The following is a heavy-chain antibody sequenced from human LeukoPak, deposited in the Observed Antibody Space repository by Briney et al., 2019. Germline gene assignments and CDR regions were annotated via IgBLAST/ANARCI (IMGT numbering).Heavy chain of an antibody. CDR1: GFTFSSYA. Sequence: GGSLRLSCAASGFTFSSYAMHWVRQAPGKGLEWVAVISYDGSNKYYADSVKGRFTISRDISKNTVYLQMNSLRVEDTATYYCASAPPVYSSLAFDYWGQGSLVTVSS. CDR2: ISYDGSNK. CDR3: ASAPPVYSSLAFDY. D-gene: IGHD4-11*01. J-gene: IGHJ4*02. V-gene: IGHV3-30-3*01.